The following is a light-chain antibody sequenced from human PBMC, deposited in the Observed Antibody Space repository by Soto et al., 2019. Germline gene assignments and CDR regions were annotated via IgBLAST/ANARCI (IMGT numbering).Light chain of an antibody. CDR2: DDS. Sequence: SYELTQPPSVSVAPGQTARISCGGNNIGRKGVHWYQQKPGRAPVVVVYDDSDRPSGIPERFSGANSGDTATLTISRVEAGDEADYYCHVWDSSSGHYIFGTGTRSPS. J-gene: IGLJ1*01. CDR1: NIGRKG. V-gene: IGLV3-21*02. CDR3: HVWDSSSGHYI.